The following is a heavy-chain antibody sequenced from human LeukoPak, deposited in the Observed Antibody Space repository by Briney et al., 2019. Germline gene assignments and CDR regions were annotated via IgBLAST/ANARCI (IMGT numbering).Heavy chain of an antibody. CDR1: GGSFSGYY. V-gene: IGHV4-34*01. Sequence: NPSETLSLTCAVYGGSFSGYYWSWIRQPPGKGLEWIGEINHSGSTNYNPSLKSRVTISVDTSKNQFSLKLSSVTAADTAVYYCARGARYFDWLLSFDYWGQGTLVTVSS. J-gene: IGHJ4*02. D-gene: IGHD3-9*01. CDR3: ARGARYFDWLLSFDY. CDR2: INHSGST.